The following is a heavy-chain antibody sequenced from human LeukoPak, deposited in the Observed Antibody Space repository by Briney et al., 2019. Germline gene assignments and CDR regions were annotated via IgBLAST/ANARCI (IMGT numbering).Heavy chain of an antibody. V-gene: IGHV4-34*01. Sequence: PSETLSLTCAVYGGSFSVYYWSWVRPPPGEGVEWIGEINHSESTNYNPSLKSRVTISVDTSKNQFSLKLSSVTAADTAVYYCARVDVLAIDAFDIWGQGTMVTVSS. CDR1: GGSFSVYY. J-gene: IGHJ3*02. D-gene: IGHD3-16*01. CDR3: ARVDVLAIDAFDI. CDR2: INHSEST.